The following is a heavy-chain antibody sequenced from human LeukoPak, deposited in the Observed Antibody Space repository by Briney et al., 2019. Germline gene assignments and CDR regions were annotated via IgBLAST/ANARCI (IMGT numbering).Heavy chain of an antibody. CDR2: ISAYNGNT. CDR3: ARERPSYDSSGLTLFDY. CDR1: GYTFTSYG. J-gene: IGHJ4*02. Sequence: ASVKVSCKASGYTFTSYGISWVRQAPGQGLEWMGWISAYNGNTTYAQKLQDRVTMTTDTSTSTAYMELRSLRSDDTAVYYCARERPSYDSSGLTLFDYWGQGTLVTVSS. D-gene: IGHD3-22*01. V-gene: IGHV1-18*01.